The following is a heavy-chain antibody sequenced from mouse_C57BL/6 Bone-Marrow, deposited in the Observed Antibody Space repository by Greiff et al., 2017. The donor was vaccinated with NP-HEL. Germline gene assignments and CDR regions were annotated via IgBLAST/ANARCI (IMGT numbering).Heavy chain of an antibody. CDR1: GFSLTSYG. D-gene: IGHD2-3*01. CDR3: AKNREDGYFYAMDY. Sequence: QVQLQQSGPGLVQPSQSLSITCTVSGFSLTSYGVHWVRQSPGKGLEWLGVIWRGGSTDYNAAFMSRLSITKDNSKSQVFFKMNSLQADDTAIYYCAKNREDGYFYAMDYWGQGTSVTVSS. CDR2: IWRGGST. V-gene: IGHV2-5*01. J-gene: IGHJ4*01.